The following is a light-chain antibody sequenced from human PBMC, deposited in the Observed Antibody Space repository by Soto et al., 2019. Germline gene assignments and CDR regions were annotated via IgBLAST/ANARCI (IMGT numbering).Light chain of an antibody. Sequence: QSVLTQPASVSGSPGQSVTISCTGASSDVGGYDYVSWYQQHPGKAPKLILYEVNNRPSGVSNHFSGSKSGNTASLIISGTPAYGGACYYPRPTGGGTIFVVGGGTKVAV. CDR3: RPTGGGTIFV. V-gene: IGLV2-14*01. CDR2: EVN. CDR1: SSDVGGYDY. J-gene: IGLJ2*01.